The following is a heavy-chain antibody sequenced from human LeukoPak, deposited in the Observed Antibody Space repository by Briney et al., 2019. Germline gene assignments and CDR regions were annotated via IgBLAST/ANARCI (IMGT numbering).Heavy chain of an antibody. V-gene: IGHV4-34*01. CDR1: GGSFSDYY. D-gene: IGHD1-1*01. J-gene: IGHJ4*02. CDR3: ARGLRGYKWPERSEMYYFDY. Sequence: SETLSLTCAVYGGSFSDYYWSWIRQPPGKGLEWIGEINHSGSTNYNPSLKSRVTISVDTSKNQFSLKLSSVTAADTAVYYCARGLRGYKWPERSEMYYFDYWGQGTLVTVSS. CDR2: INHSGST.